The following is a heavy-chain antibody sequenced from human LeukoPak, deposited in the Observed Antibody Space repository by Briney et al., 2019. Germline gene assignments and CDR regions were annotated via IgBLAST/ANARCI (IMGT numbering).Heavy chain of an antibody. CDR3: ARDVIYASEIYSYGDS. CDR1: GFTFSNAW. D-gene: IGHD3-16*01. Sequence: GGSLRLSCAASGFTFSNAWMSWVRQAPGKGLEWVSVIYRHGGTAYADSVQGRFSISRDNSKNTVDLQMNSLRAEDTAVYYCARDVIYASEIYSYGDSWGQGTRVTVSS. CDR2: IYRHGGT. J-gene: IGHJ4*02. V-gene: IGHV3-66*01.